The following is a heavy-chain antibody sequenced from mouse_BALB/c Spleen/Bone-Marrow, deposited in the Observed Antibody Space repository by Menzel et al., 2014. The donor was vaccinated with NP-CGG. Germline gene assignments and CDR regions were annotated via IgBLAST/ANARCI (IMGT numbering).Heavy chain of an antibody. CDR3: ARSQAYYGNYFDY. D-gene: IGHD2-10*01. J-gene: IGHJ2*01. CDR1: GFTFSSYG. V-gene: IGHV5-6-3*01. CDR2: INSNGGST. Sequence: VQLKESGGGLVQPGGSLKLSCAASGFTFSSYGMSWVRQTPDKRLELVATINSNGGSTYYPDSVKGRFTISRDNAKNTLYLQMSSLKSEDTAMYYCARSQAYYGNYFDYWGQGTPLTVSS.